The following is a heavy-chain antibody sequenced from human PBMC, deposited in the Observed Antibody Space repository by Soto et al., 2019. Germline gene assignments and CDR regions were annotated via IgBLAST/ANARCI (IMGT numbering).Heavy chain of an antibody. Sequence: VQLLESGGRSVKPGGSLRLSCAAAGLTFRTFAMNWVRQAPGKGLEGVSGISGSGGRTYYSDSVKGRFTLSRDNSKNTLYLQMNSLRPEDTAVYYCAKGGLGDYYFYAMDVWGQGTTVTVSS. J-gene: IGHJ6*02. CDR1: GLTFRTFA. CDR3: AKGGLGDYYFYAMDV. CDR2: ISGSGGRT. V-gene: IGHV3-23*01. D-gene: IGHD3-16*01.